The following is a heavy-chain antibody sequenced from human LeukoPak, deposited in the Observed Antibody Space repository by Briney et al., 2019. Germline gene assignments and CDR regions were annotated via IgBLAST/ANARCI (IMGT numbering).Heavy chain of an antibody. CDR3: ARDKDLNCSSTSCPYYYYGMDV. D-gene: IGHD2-2*01. CDR1: GYTFTSYD. CDR2: MNPNSGNT. V-gene: IGHV1-8*01. Sequence: ASVKVSCKASGYTFTSYDINWVRQATGQGLEWMGWMNPNSGNTGYAQKFQGRVTMTRNTSISTAYMELSSLRSEDTAVCYCARDKDLNCSSTSCPYYYYGMDVWGQGTTVTVSS. J-gene: IGHJ6*02.